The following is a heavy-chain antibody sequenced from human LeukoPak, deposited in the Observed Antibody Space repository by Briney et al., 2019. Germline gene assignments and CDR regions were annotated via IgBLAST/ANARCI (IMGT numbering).Heavy chain of an antibody. Sequence: SETLSLTCAVYGGSFSVYYWSWIRQPPGKGLEWIGEINHSGSTNYNPSLKSRVTISVDTSKNQFSLKLSSVTAADTAVYYCARGIAAAGKGEDYWGQGTLVTVSS. J-gene: IGHJ4*02. V-gene: IGHV4-34*01. CDR3: ARGIAAAGKGEDY. D-gene: IGHD6-13*01. CDR2: INHSGST. CDR1: GGSFSVYY.